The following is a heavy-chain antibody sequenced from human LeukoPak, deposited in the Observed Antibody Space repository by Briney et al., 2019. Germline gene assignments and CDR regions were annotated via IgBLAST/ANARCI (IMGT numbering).Heavy chain of an antibody. V-gene: IGHV1-2*02. Sequence: ASVKVSCKASGNTFTGYYMHWVRQAPGQGLEWMGWINPSSGGTNYAQKFQGRVTMTRDTSISTAYMELSRLRSDDTAVCYCARDVAAAGPKSYYYYYMDVWGKRTTVTVSS. D-gene: IGHD6-13*01. CDR3: ARDVAAAGPKSYYYYYMDV. CDR1: GNTFTGYY. J-gene: IGHJ6*03. CDR2: INPSSGGT.